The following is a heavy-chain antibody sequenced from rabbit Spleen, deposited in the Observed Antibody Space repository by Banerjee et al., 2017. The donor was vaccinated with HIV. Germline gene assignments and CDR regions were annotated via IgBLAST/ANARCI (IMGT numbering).Heavy chain of an antibody. Sequence: QSLEESGGDLVKPGASLTLTCTASGFSFSSRYYMCWVRQAPGKGLEWIACIAAGSGGTTYYASWAKGRFTISKTSSTTVTLHLTSLTDADTATYFCARDLVVAIGWNFNLWGQGTLVTVS. J-gene: IGHJ4*01. D-gene: IGHD5-1*01. CDR1: GFSFSSRYY. CDR2: IAAGSGGTT. V-gene: IGHV1S40*01. CDR3: ARDLVVAIGWNFNL.